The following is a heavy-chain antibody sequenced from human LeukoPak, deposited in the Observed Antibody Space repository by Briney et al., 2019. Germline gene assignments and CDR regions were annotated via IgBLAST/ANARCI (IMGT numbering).Heavy chain of an antibody. CDR2: IYYSGST. Sequence: SETLSLTCTVSGGSISSYSWSWVRQPPGRGLEWIGYIYYSGSTTYNPSLRSRVTMSVDTSKNQFSLKLSSVNAADTAVYYCARDRITIFDYWGQGTLVTVSS. CDR1: GGSISSYS. D-gene: IGHD3-3*01. CDR3: ARDRITIFDY. V-gene: IGHV4-59*12. J-gene: IGHJ4*02.